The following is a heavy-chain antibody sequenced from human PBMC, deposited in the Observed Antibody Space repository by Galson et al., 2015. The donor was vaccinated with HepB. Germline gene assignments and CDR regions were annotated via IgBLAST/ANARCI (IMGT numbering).Heavy chain of an antibody. CDR3: ARDVGSSSFPPPPWFDP. CDR2: INPSGGST. CDR1: GGTFSSYA. D-gene: IGHD6-13*01. Sequence: SVKVSCKASGGTFSSYAISWVRQAPGQGLEWMGIINPSGGSTSYAQKFQGRVTMTRDTSTSTVYMELSSLRSEDTAVYYCARDVGSSSFPPPPWFDPWGQGTLVTVSS. V-gene: IGHV1-46*03. J-gene: IGHJ5*02.